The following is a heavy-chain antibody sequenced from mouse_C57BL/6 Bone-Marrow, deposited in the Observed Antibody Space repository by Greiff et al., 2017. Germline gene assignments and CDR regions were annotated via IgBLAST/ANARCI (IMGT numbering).Heavy chain of an antibody. CDR3: RRRGKQVDLDY. Sequence: QVQLQQPGAELVKPGASVKLSCKASGYTFTSYWMHWVKQRPGQGLEWIGMIHPNSGSTNYNEKFKSKATLTVDKSSSTAYMQRSSLTAEDAAVYCCRRRGKQVDLDYWGRGTALTVTS. J-gene: IGHJ2*01. CDR1: GYTFTSYW. V-gene: IGHV1-64*01. CDR2: IHPNSGST.